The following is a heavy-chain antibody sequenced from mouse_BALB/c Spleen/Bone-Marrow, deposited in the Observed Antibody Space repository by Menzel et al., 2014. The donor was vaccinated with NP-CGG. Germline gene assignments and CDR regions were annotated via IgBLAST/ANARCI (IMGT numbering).Heavy chain of an antibody. V-gene: IGHV1S29*02. Sequence: VQLQQSGPELVKPGASVKISCKASGYTFTDYNMHWVKQSHGKSLEWIGYIYRYNDGTGYNQKFKSKATLTVDNSSRTAYMELRSLTSEDSAVYYCARELGGAYWGQGTLVTVSA. J-gene: IGHJ3*01. CDR1: GYTFTDYN. D-gene: IGHD4-1*01. CDR2: IYRYNDGT. CDR3: ARELGGAY.